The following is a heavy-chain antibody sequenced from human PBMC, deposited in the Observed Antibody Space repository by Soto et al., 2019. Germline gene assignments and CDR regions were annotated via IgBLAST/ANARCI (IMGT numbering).Heavy chain of an antibody. CDR3: AKALTVTPPSTDRFDAFDP. Sequence: EVQLLESGGGLVQPGGSLRLSCAASGFTFSSYAMSWVRQAPGKGLEWVSAISGSGGSTYYADSVKGRFTISRDNSKNTLYLQMNSLRAEDTAVYYCAKALTVTPPSTDRFDAFDPWGQGTLVTVSS. CDR2: ISGSGGST. V-gene: IGHV3-23*01. J-gene: IGHJ5*02. D-gene: IGHD4-17*01. CDR1: GFTFSSYA.